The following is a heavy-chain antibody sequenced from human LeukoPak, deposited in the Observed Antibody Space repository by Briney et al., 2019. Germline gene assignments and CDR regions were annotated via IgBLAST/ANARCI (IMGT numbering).Heavy chain of an antibody. CDR3: ARESDSSGYLPDAFDI. J-gene: IGHJ3*02. CDR1: GGTFSSYA. V-gene: IGHV1-69*05. D-gene: IGHD3-22*01. CDR2: IIPIFGTA. Sequence: ASVKVSCKASGGTFSSYAISWVRQAPGQGLEWMGGIIPIFGTANYAQKLQGRVTMTTDTSTSTAYMELRSLRSDDTAVYYCARESDSSGYLPDAFDIWGQGTMVTVSS.